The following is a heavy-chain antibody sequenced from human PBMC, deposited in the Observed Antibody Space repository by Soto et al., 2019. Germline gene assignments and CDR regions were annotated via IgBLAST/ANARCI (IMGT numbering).Heavy chain of an antibody. J-gene: IGHJ5*02. V-gene: IGHV4-4*02. CDR3: ARSSGVSATYWCDA. CDR2: VYYSGST. Sequence: QVHLQESGPGLVKPSGTLSLTCGVSGCSISSINWWSWVRQTPGKGLEWIGEVYYSGSTNYNPSLTSRVTMSIDKSKNQFFLNLTSVTAADTAVYYCARSSGVSATYWCDAWGQGTVVTVSS. D-gene: IGHD3-10*01. CDR1: GCSISSINW.